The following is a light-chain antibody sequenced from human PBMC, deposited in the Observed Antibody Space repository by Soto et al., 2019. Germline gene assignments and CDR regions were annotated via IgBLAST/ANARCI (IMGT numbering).Light chain of an antibody. CDR2: DVT. CDR3: GSYTSNSTLV. V-gene: IGLV2-14*01. J-gene: IGLJ2*01. CDR1: SSDVGGYNY. Sequence: QSALTQPASVSGSPGQSITISCTGTSSDVGGYNYVSWYQQHPGKAPKLMIYDVTTRPSGVSNRFSGSKSGNTASLTISGLLTEDEADYYCGSYTSNSTLVFGGGTKLTVL.